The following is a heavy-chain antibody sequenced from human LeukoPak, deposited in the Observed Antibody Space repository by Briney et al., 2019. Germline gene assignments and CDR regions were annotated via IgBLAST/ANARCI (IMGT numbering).Heavy chain of an antibody. D-gene: IGHD3-3*01. CDR1: GFTFYSYA. J-gene: IGHJ4*02. CDR3: AKVHEGNTMSPEY. CDR2: LGTNGDST. Sequence: GGSLRLSCAASGFTFYSYAMTWVRQAPGKGLEWVSALGTNGDSTFYADSVKGRFTISRDNSKNTLYLQMDSLAAEDTAVYYCAKVHEGNTMSPEYWGQGTLVTVSS. V-gene: IGHV3-23*01.